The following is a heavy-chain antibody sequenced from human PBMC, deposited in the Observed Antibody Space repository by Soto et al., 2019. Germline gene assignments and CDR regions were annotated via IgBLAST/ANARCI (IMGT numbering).Heavy chain of an antibody. D-gene: IGHD3-22*01. CDR2: IKSKTDGGTT. CDR1: GFTFSNAW. Sequence: GGSLRLSCAASGFTFSNAWMSWVRQAPGKGLEWVGRIKSKTDGGTTDYAAPVKGRFTISRDDSKNTLYLQMNSLKTEDTAVYYCTTTGFLMSSGYSFDYWGQGTLVTVSS. CDR3: TTTGFLMSSGYSFDY. V-gene: IGHV3-15*01. J-gene: IGHJ4*02.